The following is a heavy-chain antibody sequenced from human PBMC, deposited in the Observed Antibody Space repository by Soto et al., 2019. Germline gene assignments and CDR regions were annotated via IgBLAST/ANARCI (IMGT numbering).Heavy chain of an antibody. CDR1: GYTFTSYG. J-gene: IGHJ4*02. V-gene: IGHV1-18*01. Sequence: QVQLVQSGAEVKKPGASVKVSCKASGYTFTSYGISWVRQAPGQGLEWMGWFSAYNGNTNYAQKLQGRVTMTTDTSTSTAYMELRSLRSDDTAVYYCARDRSDIVVVVAATPGCYFDYWGQGTLVTVSS. D-gene: IGHD2-15*01. CDR3: ARDRSDIVVVVAATPGCYFDY. CDR2: FSAYNGNT.